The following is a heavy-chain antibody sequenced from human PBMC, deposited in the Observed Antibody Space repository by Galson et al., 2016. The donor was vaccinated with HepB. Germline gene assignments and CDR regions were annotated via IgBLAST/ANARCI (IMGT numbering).Heavy chain of an antibody. J-gene: IGHJ2*01. Sequence: QSGAEVKRPGESLKISCKGSGYTFGHYWLAWVRQMPGEGLEWMGISHPGNSATRYSPSFLGQVTISADKSISTAYLQWSSLKASDTAMSYCATQGAYGDYGLSYFDLWGLGTLVTVSS. CDR3: ATQGAYGDYGLSYFDL. CDR1: GYTFGHYW. D-gene: IGHD4-17*01. V-gene: IGHV5-51*03. CDR2: SHPGNSAT.